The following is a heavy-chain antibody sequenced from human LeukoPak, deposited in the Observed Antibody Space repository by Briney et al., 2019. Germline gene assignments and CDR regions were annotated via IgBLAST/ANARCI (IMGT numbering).Heavy chain of an antibody. V-gene: IGHV4-34*01. CDR2: IDHSGST. Sequence: SETLSLTCAVYGGSFTGYYWSWIRQPPGKGLEWIGEIDHSGSTKYNASLKTRVTISVDTSKNLFSLKLSSVTAADTAVYYCARGYCSGGNCQFFDFWGRGTLVTVSS. CDR3: ARGYCSGGNCQFFDF. CDR1: GGSFTGYY. J-gene: IGHJ4*02. D-gene: IGHD2-15*01.